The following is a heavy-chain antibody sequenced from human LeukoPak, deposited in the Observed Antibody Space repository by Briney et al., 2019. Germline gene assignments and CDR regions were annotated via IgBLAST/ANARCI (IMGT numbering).Heavy chain of an antibody. CDR1: GFRFTSYW. CDR3: ARVAGATTSDY. Sequence: GGSLRCSCAASGFRFTSYWVHWVCQAPGKGLVWVSRINTDGSITSYADSVKGRFTISRDTAKNTPYLQMNSLRAEDTAIYYCARVAGATTSDYWGQGGSVTVSS. D-gene: IGHD6-25*01. V-gene: IGHV3-74*01. CDR2: INTDGSIT. J-gene: IGHJ4*03.